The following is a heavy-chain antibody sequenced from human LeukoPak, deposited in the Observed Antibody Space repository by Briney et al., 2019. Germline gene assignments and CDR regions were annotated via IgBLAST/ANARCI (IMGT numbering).Heavy chain of an antibody. J-gene: IGHJ4*02. CDR1: GFTFDDYG. D-gene: IGHD3-3*01. CDR3: ARILHILRFLEWSSFDY. CDR2: INWNGGST. Sequence: GGPLRLSCAASGFTFDDYGMSWVRQAPGKGLEWVSGINWNGGSTGYADSVKGRFTISRDNAKNSLYLQMNSLRAEDTALYYCARILHILRFLEWSSFDYWGQGTLVTVSS. V-gene: IGHV3-20*04.